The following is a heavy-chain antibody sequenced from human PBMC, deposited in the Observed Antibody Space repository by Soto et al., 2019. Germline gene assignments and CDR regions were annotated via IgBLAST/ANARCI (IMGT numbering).Heavy chain of an antibody. Sequence: GALRLSLSASCFTLPNYCMHWGRQAPGKGLEWVAVIWYDGSNKYYADSVKGRFTISRDNSKNTLYLQMNSLRAEDTAVYYCASLYSSGYPYFDYWGQGTLVTVSS. D-gene: IGHD3-22*01. J-gene: IGHJ4*02. CDR1: CFTLPNYC. CDR3: ASLYSSGYPYFDY. V-gene: IGHV3-33*08. CDR2: IWYDGSNK.